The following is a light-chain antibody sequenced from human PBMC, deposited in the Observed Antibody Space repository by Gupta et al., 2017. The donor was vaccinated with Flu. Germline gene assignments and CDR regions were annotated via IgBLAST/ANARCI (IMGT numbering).Light chain of an antibody. J-gene: IGLJ1*01. CDR3: NSFTSSGTYV. Sequence: QSALTQPASVSGAPGQSITISCTGTSSDVGGYNYVSWYQQYPGKAPKLMIYEVSNRPSGVSNRFSGSKSDTTASLTISGLQAEDEADYYCNSFTSSGTYVFGTGTKVTVL. V-gene: IGLV2-14*01. CDR1: SSDVGGYNY. CDR2: EVS.